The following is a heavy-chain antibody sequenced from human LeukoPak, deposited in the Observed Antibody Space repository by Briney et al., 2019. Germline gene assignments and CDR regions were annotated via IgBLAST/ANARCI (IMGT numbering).Heavy chain of an antibody. Sequence: GGSLRLSCAASGFTFSNSWMSWIRQAPGQGLEWVANIKQDGSEKYYVDSVKGRFSISRDNSKNSLYLQMNSLRSEDTAMYYCAKESGKFDYWGQGTLVAVSS. J-gene: IGHJ4*02. CDR2: IKQDGSEK. V-gene: IGHV3-7*05. CDR3: AKESGKFDY. CDR1: GFTFSNSW.